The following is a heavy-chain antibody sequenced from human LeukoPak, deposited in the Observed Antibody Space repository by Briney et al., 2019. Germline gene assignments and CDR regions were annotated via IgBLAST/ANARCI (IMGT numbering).Heavy chain of an antibody. CDR3: AVDAYGDYEGYFDY. CDR2: INHSGST. Sequence: SETLSLTCAVYGGSFSGYYWNWIRQPPGKGLEWIGEINHSGSTNYNPSLKSRVTISVDTSKNQFSLNLSSVTAADTAVYYCAVDAYGDYEGYFDYWGQGTLVTVSS. D-gene: IGHD4-17*01. V-gene: IGHV4-34*01. CDR1: GGSFSGYY. J-gene: IGHJ4*02.